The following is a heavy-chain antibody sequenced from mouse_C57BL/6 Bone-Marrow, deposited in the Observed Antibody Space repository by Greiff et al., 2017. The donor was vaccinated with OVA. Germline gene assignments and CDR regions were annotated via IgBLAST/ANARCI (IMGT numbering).Heavy chain of an antibody. CDR3: AFYYVSSYWYFDV. J-gene: IGHJ1*03. V-gene: IGHV1-39*01. Sequence: VHVKQSGPELVKPGASVKISCKASGYSFTDYNMNWVKQSNGKSLEWIGVINPNYGTTSYNQKFKGKATLTVDQSSSTAYMQLNSLTSEDSAVYYCAFYYVSSYWYFDVWGTGTTVTVSS. CDR1: GYSFTDYN. D-gene: IGHD1-1*01. CDR2: INPNYGTT.